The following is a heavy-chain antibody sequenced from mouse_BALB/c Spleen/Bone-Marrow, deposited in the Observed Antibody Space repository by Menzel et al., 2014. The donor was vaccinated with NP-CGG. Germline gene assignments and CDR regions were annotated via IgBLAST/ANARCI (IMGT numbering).Heavy chain of an antibody. CDR3: ARGYDCSTWCAY. Sequence: EVHLVESGGGLVQPGGSLKLSCAASGFTFSNYGMSWVRQTPDKRLEMIATVNVNGDRTYHPDSVKGRFTISRDNAKNTRSLQMSSLKSEDTAMYYCARGYDCSTWCAYWGQGTLVTVSA. CDR2: VNVNGDRT. J-gene: IGHJ3*01. D-gene: IGHD2-4*01. V-gene: IGHV5-6-3*01. CDR1: GFTFSNYG.